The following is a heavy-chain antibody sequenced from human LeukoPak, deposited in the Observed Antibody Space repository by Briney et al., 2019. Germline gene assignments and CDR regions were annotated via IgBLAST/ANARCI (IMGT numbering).Heavy chain of an antibody. J-gene: IGHJ6*03. CDR3: AKDPRYCSSTSCLGGNYYYYYMDV. V-gene: IGHV3-30*02. D-gene: IGHD2-2*01. CDR1: GFTFSSYG. Sequence: PGGSLRLSCAASGFTFSSYGMHWVRQAPGKGLEWVAFIRYDGSNKYYADSVKGRFTISRDNSKNTLYLQMNSLRAEDTAVYYCAKDPRYCSSTSCLGGNYYYYYMDVWGKGTTVTISS. CDR2: IRYDGSNK.